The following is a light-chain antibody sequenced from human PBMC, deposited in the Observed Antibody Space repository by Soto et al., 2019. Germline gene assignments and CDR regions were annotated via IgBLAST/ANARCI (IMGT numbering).Light chain of an antibody. V-gene: IGKV3-15*01. J-gene: IGKJ4*01. Sequence: EIVMTQSPATLSVSPGERATLSCMASQSVSSDLAWYEQKPGQAPRLLIYGASTRATGIPARLSGSGSGTEFTLTISSLQSEDFAVYYCQQYNNWPLTFGGGTKVAI. CDR1: QSVSSD. CDR3: QQYNNWPLT. CDR2: GAS.